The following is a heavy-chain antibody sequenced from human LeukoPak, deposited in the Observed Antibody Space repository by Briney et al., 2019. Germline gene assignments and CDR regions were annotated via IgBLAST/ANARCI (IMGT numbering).Heavy chain of an antibody. V-gene: IGHV3-21*01. Sequence: GGSLRLSCAASGFTFSRYEMNWVRQVPGSGLEWVSSITRSSYIYYADSVKGRFTISRDNAKNSLSLQMNSLRAEDTAVYYCARGHSSSLMSEIDYWGQGTLVTVSS. CDR2: ITRSSYI. J-gene: IGHJ4*02. CDR1: GFTFSRYE. D-gene: IGHD6-13*01. CDR3: ARGHSSSLMSEIDY.